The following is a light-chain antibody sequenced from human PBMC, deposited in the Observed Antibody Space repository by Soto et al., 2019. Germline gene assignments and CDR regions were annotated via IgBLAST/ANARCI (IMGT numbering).Light chain of an antibody. CDR3: ISYTTSGTYV. CDR1: SSDIGAYNY. Sequence: QSALTQPASVSGSPGQSIAISCTGASSDIGAYNYVSWHQKHPGKAPKLMIYDVNNRPSGVSDRFSGSKSGYTASLTISGLQAEDEAEYYCISYTTSGTYVFGTGTKLTVL. V-gene: IGLV2-14*03. J-gene: IGLJ1*01. CDR2: DVN.